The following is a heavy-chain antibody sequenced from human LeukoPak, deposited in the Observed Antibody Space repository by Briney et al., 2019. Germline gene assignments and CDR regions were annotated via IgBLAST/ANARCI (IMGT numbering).Heavy chain of an antibody. Sequence: ASVKVSCKASGDTFTSYDINWVRQAPGQGLEWMGWIDPNSGVTNFAQNFQGRLTMTTDTSISTAYMELSRLTSDDTTVYYCARELGINAFDVWGQGTLVTVSS. CDR2: IDPNSGVT. CDR3: ARELGINAFDV. D-gene: IGHD1-26*01. CDR1: GDTFTSYD. J-gene: IGHJ3*01. V-gene: IGHV1-2*02.